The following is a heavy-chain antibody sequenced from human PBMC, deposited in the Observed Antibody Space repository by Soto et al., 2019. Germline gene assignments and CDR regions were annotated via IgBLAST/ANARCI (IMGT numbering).Heavy chain of an antibody. J-gene: IGHJ4*01. CDR1: GGSISSGGYY. V-gene: IGHV4-31*03. Sequence: QMQLQESGPGLVKASQTLSLTCTVSGGSISSGGYYWSWLRQHPGKGLEWIGYIYYSGSTYYNPSLKIRVALSVDTSKNQLPPKLSSVTAAYTAVYYSARGSLVAATLFDYWGHGTLVTVSS. CDR3: ARGSLVAATLFDY. CDR2: IYYSGST. D-gene: IGHD2-15*01.